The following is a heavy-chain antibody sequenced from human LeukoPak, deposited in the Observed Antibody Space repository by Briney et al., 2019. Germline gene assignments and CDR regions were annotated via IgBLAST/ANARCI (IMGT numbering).Heavy chain of an antibody. V-gene: IGHV4-39*01. CDR1: GGSISSSSYY. J-gene: IGHJ4*02. Sequence: SETLSLTCTVSGGSISSSSYYWGWIRQPPGKGLEWIGSIYYSGSTYYNPSLKSRVTISVDTSKNQFSLKLSSVTAADTAVYYCARCGTYYYDSSGYPLDYWGQGTLVTVSS. D-gene: IGHD3-22*01. CDR2: IYYSGST. CDR3: ARCGTYYYDSSGYPLDY.